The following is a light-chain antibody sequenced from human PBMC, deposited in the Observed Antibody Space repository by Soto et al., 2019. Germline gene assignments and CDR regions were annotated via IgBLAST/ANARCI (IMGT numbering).Light chain of an antibody. V-gene: IGLV2-14*01. CDR1: SSDFYGYNY. CDR2: EVT. CDR3: VAWDDNLNGWV. Sequence: QSALTQPASVSGSPGQSITISCTGTSSDFYGYNYVSWYQQVPGKAPKLLIYEVTSRPSGVSNRFSGSKSGSTASLTISGLLAEDEADYYCVAWDDNLNGWVFGGGTKVTVL. J-gene: IGLJ3*02.